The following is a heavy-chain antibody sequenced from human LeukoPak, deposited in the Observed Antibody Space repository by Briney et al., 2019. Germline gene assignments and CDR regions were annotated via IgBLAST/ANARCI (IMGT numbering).Heavy chain of an antibody. D-gene: IGHD1-26*01. Sequence: GGSLRLSCAASGFTFSSYSMNWVRQAPGKGLEWVSSISSSSSYIYYADSVKGRFTISRDNAKNSLYLQMNSLRAEDTAVYYCARDEPSGSYFCFDPWGQGTLVTVSS. CDR1: GFTFSSYS. CDR2: ISSSSSYI. V-gene: IGHV3-21*01. J-gene: IGHJ5*02. CDR3: ARDEPSGSYFCFDP.